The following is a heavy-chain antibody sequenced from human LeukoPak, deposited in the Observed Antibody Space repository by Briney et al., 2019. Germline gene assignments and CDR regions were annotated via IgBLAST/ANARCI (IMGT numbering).Heavy chain of an antibody. Sequence: ASETLSLTCTVSGGSISSGGYYWSWIRQHPGTGREWIGYIYYSGRTYYNPSLKSLVTISVDTSKNQFSLKLSSVTAAGTAVYYCARAGNELDYWGQGTLVTVSS. J-gene: IGHJ4*02. CDR1: GGSISSGGYY. CDR3: ARAGNELDY. V-gene: IGHV4-31*01. CDR2: IYYSGRT. D-gene: IGHD1-1*01.